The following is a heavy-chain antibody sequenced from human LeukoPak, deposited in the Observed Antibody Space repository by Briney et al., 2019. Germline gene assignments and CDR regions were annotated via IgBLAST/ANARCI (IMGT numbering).Heavy chain of an antibody. CDR1: GYTFTSYD. Sequence: ASVKVSCKASGYTFTSYDINWVRQATGQGLEWMGWMNPNSGNTGYAQKFQGRVTMTRNTSISTAYMELSSLRSEDTAVYYCARGLGYCSSTSCSLVDDAFDIWGQGTMVTVSS. J-gene: IGHJ3*02. CDR3: ARGLGYCSSTSCSLVDDAFDI. CDR2: MNPNSGNT. V-gene: IGHV1-8*01. D-gene: IGHD2-2*01.